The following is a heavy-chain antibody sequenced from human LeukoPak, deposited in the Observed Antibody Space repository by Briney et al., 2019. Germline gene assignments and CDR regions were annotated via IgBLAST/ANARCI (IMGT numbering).Heavy chain of an antibody. Sequence: ASVKVSCKASGYTFTSYGISWVRQAPGQGLEWMGWISAYNGNTNYAQKLQGRVTMTTDTSTSTAYMGLRSLRSDDTAVYYCARGPTVTTFFQTYGMDVWGQGTTVTVSS. CDR1: GYTFTSYG. J-gene: IGHJ6*02. V-gene: IGHV1-18*01. D-gene: IGHD4-11*01. CDR3: ARGPTVTTFFQTYGMDV. CDR2: ISAYNGNT.